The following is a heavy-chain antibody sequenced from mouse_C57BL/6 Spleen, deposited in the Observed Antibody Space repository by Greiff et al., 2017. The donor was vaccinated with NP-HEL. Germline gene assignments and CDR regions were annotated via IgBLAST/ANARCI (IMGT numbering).Heavy chain of an antibody. CDR1: GFTFTDYY. Sequence: EVHLVESGGGLVQPGGSLSLSCAASGFTFTDYYMSWVRQPPGKALEWLGFIRNKANGYTTEYSASVKGRFTISRDNSQSILYLQMNALSAEDSATYYCASSNYCGSSYGYFDYWGQGTTLTVSS. CDR3: ASSNYCGSSYGYFDY. D-gene: IGHD1-1*01. CDR2: IRNKANGYTT. V-gene: IGHV7-3*01. J-gene: IGHJ2*01.